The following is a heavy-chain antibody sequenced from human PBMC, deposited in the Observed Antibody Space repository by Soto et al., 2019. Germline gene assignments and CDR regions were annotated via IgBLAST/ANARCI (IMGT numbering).Heavy chain of an antibody. Sequence: RLSCAASGFTFSSYAMSWVRQAPGKGLEWVSAISGSGGSTYYADSVKGRFTISRDNSKNTLYLQMNSLRAEDTAVYYCAKDPELLPLFFDYWGQGTLVTVSS. CDR3: AKDPELLPLFFDY. J-gene: IGHJ4*02. CDR1: GFTFSSYA. CDR2: ISGSGGST. V-gene: IGHV3-23*01. D-gene: IGHD3-22*01.